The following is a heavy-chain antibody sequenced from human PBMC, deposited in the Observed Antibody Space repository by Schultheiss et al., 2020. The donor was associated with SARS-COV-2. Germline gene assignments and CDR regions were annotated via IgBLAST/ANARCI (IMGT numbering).Heavy chain of an antibody. CDR2: ISSSGSTI. CDR3: ARGYCSGGSCPAEYFQH. J-gene: IGHJ1*01. D-gene: IGHD2-15*01. V-gene: IGHV3-21*04. CDR1: GFTFSSYA. Sequence: GGSLRLSCAASGFTFSSYAMNWVRQAPGKGLEWVSSISSSGSTIYYADSVKGRFTISRDNAKNSLYLQMNSLRAEDTAVYYCARGYCSGGSCPAEYFQHWGQGTLVTVSS.